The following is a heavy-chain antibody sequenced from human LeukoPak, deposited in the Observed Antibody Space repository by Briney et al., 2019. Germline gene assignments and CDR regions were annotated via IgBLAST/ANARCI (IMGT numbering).Heavy chain of an antibody. CDR1: GGSISSTSYY. D-gene: IGHD3-22*01. J-gene: IGHJ3*01. V-gene: IGHV4-39*01. CDR2: IYYSGST. Sequence: SETLSLTCAVSGGSISSTSYYWAWMRQPPGKGLEWIGTIYYSGSTYHNPSLKSRVTLSVDTSRNQFSLRLNSVDAADTAVYYCAKAGVRYFDSSGLYAFDFWGQGTTVTVSS. CDR3: AKAGVRYFDSSGLYAFDF.